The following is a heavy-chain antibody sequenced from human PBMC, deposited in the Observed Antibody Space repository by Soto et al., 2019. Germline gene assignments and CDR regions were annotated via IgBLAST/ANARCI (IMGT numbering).Heavy chain of an antibody. V-gene: IGHV4-30-4*01. D-gene: IGHD4-17*01. CDR1: GGSISSGDYY. Sequence: PSETLSLTCTFSGGSISSGDYYLSWIRQPPGKGLEWIGYIYYSGSTYYNPSLKSRVTISVDTSKNQFSLKLSSVTAADTAVYYCARVYYGDPPVRWFDPWGQGTLVTVSS. CDR2: IYYSGST. CDR3: ARVYYGDPPVRWFDP. J-gene: IGHJ5*02.